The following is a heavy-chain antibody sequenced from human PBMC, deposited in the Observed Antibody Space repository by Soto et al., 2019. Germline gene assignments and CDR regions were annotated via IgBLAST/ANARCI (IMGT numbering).Heavy chain of an antibody. J-gene: IGHJ4*01. D-gene: IGHD3-22*01. CDR3: TTDPYSTMIIDRFDY. CDR1: GFTFSNGW. V-gene: IGHV3-15*07. Sequence: GGSLRLPWAASGFTFSNGWLHWVRQPPGKGVEWVGRFKSKTDGGPTDYAAPVKGRFAISRDDSKNILYLQMNSLKIEDTAVYYCTTDPYSTMIIDRFDYWGHGTRVTVSS. CDR2: FKSKTDGGPT.